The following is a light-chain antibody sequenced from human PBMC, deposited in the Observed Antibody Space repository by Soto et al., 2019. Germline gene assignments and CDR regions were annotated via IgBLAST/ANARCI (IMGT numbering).Light chain of an antibody. Sequence: QSVLTQPASVSGSPGQSITISCTGTSSDVGAYKFVSWYQQHPGKAPKHMIYDVTSRPSGISDRFSGSKSDTTASLTISGLQAEDEADYYCSSYTASNTVIFGGGTKLTVL. V-gene: IGLV2-14*01. CDR2: DVT. CDR3: SSYTASNTVI. J-gene: IGLJ2*01. CDR1: SSDVGAYKF.